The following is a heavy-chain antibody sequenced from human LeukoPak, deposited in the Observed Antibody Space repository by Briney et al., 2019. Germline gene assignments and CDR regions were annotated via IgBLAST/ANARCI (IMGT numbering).Heavy chain of an antibody. V-gene: IGHV1-18*01. J-gene: IGHJ6*02. CDR3: AREGYCSGGSCYSRPPDYYGMGV. CDR2: ISAYNGNT. D-gene: IGHD2-15*01. CDR1: GYTFTSYG. Sequence: ASVKVSCKASGYTFTSYGISWVRQAPGQGLEWMGWISAYNGNTNYAQKLQGRVTMTTDTSTSTAYMELRSLRSDDTAVYYCAREGYCSGGSCYSRPPDYYGMGVWGQGTTVTVSS.